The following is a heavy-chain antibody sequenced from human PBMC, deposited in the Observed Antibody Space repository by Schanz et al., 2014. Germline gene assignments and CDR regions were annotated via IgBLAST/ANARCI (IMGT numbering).Heavy chain of an antibody. D-gene: IGHD2-15*01. V-gene: IGHV1-69*15. CDR2: IIPIFGRA. CDR3: AAYDCSGGSCHSGGNWYFEL. J-gene: IGHJ2*01. Sequence: QVQLVQSGAEVKKPGSSVKVSCKASGGTLSSYGITWVRQAPGQGLEWMGRIIPIFGRADYAQKIQGRVTITADETPDTAYMGVSSLRSEDTAVYYCAAYDCSGGSCHSGGNWYFELWGRGPLVTVSS. CDR1: GGTLSSYG.